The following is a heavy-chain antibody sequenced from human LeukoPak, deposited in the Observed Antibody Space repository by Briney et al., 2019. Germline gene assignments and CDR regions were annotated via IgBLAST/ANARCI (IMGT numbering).Heavy chain of an antibody. Sequence: SETLSLTRAVSGGSLSIDYWSCVRQPPGKGLEWVAYIYNSGSASYNPSPTSRVTPSMNTSKNHSSQMLRSVTAAGTAGDYIAGGPGGGSYSHAVDIWGQGTMVTVSS. CDR2: IYNSGSA. V-gene: IGHV4-59*01. J-gene: IGHJ3*02. D-gene: IGHD1-26*01. CDR3: AGGPGGGSYSHAVDI. CDR1: GGSLSIDY.